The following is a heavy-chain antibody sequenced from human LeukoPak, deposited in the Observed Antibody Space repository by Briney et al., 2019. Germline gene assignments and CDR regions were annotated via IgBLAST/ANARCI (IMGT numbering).Heavy chain of an antibody. J-gene: IGHJ4*02. CDR2: IYSGGST. CDR3: AKDDRLSSGYGSSDF. CDR1: GSTVSSNY. D-gene: IGHD3-10*01. Sequence: GGSLRLSCAASGSTVSSNYMSWVRQAPGKGLEWDSVIYSGGSTYYADSVKGRFTISRDNSKNTLYLQMNSLRAEDTAVYYCAKDDRLSSGYGSSDFWGQGTLVTVSS. V-gene: IGHV3-53*01.